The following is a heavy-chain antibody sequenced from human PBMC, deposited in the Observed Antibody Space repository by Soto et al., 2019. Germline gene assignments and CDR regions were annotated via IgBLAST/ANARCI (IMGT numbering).Heavy chain of an antibody. Sequence: QVQLVESGGGVVQPGRSLRLSCAASGFTFSSYGMHWVRQAPGKGLEWVAVISYDGSNKYYADSVKGRFTISRDNSKNTLYLQMNSLRAEDTAVYYCAKDVGGKYAYWGQGTLVTVSS. D-gene: IGHD1-26*01. J-gene: IGHJ4*02. CDR1: GFTFSSYG. V-gene: IGHV3-30*18. CDR2: ISYDGSNK. CDR3: AKDVGGKYAY.